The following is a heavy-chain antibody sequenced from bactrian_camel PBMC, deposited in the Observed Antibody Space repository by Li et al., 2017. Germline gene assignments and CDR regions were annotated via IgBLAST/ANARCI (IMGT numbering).Heavy chain of an antibody. CDR2: VNGFGNT. V-gene: IGHV3S40*01. J-gene: IGHJ4*01. Sequence: DVQLVESGGDSVQAGESLRLSCEASGYEHCTYDMSWWRQVPGKERQFVSGVNGFGNTTYVDSVKGRFTISRDTAKNTLYLQMNNLRADDTAMYYCAIGLFADLGLGRGTQVTVS. CDR1: GYEHCTYD. D-gene: IGHD5*01.